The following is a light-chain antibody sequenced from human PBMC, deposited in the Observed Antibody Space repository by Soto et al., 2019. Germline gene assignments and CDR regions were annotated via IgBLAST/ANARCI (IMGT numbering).Light chain of an antibody. CDR3: QQYSNSPTWT. J-gene: IGKJ1*01. CDR2: AAS. Sequence: EIQMTQSPSSLSASPGERATITCRASQSVSSDLAWYQQKPGQAPRRLIYAASTMHSGIPARFSGSGSGTDFTLTISRLESEDSAVYYCQQYSNSPTWTFGQGTKVDIK. CDR1: QSVSSD. V-gene: IGKV3-15*01.